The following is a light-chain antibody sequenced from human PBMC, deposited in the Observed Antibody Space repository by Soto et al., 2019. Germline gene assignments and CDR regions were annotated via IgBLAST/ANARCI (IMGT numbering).Light chain of an antibody. CDR3: QSYDSSLSSYV. V-gene: IGLV1-40*01. CDR2: GNS. J-gene: IGLJ1*01. Sequence: QSVLTQPPSVSGAPGQRVTISCTGSSSNIGAGYDVHWYQQLPGTAPKLLIYGNSNRPSGVPDRFSGSQSGTSASLAITGLQAEDEADYHCQSYDSSLSSYVFGTGTKVTVL. CDR1: SSNIGAGYD.